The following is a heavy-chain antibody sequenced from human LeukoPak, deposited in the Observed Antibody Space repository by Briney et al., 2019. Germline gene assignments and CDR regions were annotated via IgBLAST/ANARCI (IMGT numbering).Heavy chain of an antibody. D-gene: IGHD3-22*01. CDR1: GDSISSGDYY. J-gene: IGHJ4*02. V-gene: IGHV4-61*02. CDR2: ISSSGST. CDR3: ARQSDSSGFPYFDY. Sequence: SQTLSLTCTVSGDSISSGDYYWSWIRQPAGKGLEWIGRISSSGSTNYNPSLKSRVTISVDTSKNQFSLKLSSVTAADTAVYYCARQSDSSGFPYFDYWGQGTLVTVSS.